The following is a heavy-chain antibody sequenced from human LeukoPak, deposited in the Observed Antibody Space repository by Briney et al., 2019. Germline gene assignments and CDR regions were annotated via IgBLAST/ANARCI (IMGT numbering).Heavy chain of an antibody. CDR3: ARERRGHFAY. V-gene: IGHV4-61*02. J-gene: IGHJ4*02. CDR2: VYTSGST. CDR1: GGSTSSESLL. Sequence: SQTLSLTCTVSGGSTSSESLLWSWIRQPAGKGLEWIGRVYTSGSTNYNPSLNSRVIISVDTSKNQFSLKLSSVTAADTAVYYCARERRGHFAYWGQGTLVTVSS.